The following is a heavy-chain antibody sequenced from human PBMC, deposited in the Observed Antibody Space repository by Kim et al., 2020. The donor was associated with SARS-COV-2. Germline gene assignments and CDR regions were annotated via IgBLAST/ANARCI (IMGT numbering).Heavy chain of an antibody. CDR3: ARDVSGADVY. D-gene: IGHD3-10*01. J-gene: IGHJ1*01. Sequence: TNYADSVKGRFTSSRDNAENTLYLQMNSVTADDTAMYFCARDVSGADVYWGQGTLVTVSS. CDR2: T. V-gene: IGHV3-74*01.